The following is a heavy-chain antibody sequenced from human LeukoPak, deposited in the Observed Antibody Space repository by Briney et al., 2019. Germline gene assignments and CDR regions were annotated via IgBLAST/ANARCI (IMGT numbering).Heavy chain of an antibody. CDR1: GFTFSSYW. Sequence: GGSLRLSCAASGFTFSSYWMSWVRQAPGEGLEWVANIKQDGSEKYYVDSVKGRFTISRDNAKTSLYLQMNSLRAEDTAVYYCARTLEAAADFDYWGQGTLVTVSS. D-gene: IGHD6-13*01. J-gene: IGHJ4*02. V-gene: IGHV3-7*03. CDR2: IKQDGSEK. CDR3: ARTLEAAADFDY.